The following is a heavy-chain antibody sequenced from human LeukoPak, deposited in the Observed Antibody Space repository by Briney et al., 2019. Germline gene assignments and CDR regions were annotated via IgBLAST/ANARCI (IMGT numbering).Heavy chain of an antibody. V-gene: IGHV3-53*01. Sequence: GGSLRLSCAASGFSFSSEYMNWVRQAPGKGLEWVSVIYSDDSTYYTHSVKGRFTISRDNSKNTLYLQMNGLRVEDTAVYYCARGLVSSALLVDYYYGMDVWGQGTTVTVSS. D-gene: IGHD6-25*01. CDR1: GFSFSSEY. J-gene: IGHJ6*02. CDR3: ARGLVSSALLVDYYYGMDV. CDR2: IYSDDST.